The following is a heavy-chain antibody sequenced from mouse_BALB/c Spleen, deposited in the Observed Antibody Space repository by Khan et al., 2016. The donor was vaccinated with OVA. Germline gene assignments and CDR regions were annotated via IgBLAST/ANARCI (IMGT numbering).Heavy chain of an antibody. J-gene: IGHJ3*01. CDR1: GDSITSGY. V-gene: IGHV3-8*02. Sequence: EVQLQESGPSLVKPSQTLSLTCSVTGDSITSGYWSWIRKFPGNKLEYMGYMIYSGNTYYNPSLKSQISFTRHTSKNQYYLQLNSVTTEDTATYYCARSTYRYAFAYWGQGTLVTVSA. D-gene: IGHD2-14*01. CDR3: ARSTYRYAFAY. CDR2: MIYSGNT.